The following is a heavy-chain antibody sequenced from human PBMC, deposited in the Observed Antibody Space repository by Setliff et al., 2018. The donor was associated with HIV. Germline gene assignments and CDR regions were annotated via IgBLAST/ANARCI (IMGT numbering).Heavy chain of an antibody. D-gene: IGHD1-20*01. J-gene: IGHJ4*02. CDR1: GFTFDDYA. Sequence: LRLSCAASGFTFDDYAMHWVRQAPGKGLEWVSGISWNSGSIGYADSVKGRFTISRDNAKKSLYLQMNSLRAEDTALYYCARDYSRYTWNYFDYWGQGTLVTVSS. CDR3: ARDYSRYTWNYFDY. V-gene: IGHV3-9*01. CDR2: ISWNSGSI.